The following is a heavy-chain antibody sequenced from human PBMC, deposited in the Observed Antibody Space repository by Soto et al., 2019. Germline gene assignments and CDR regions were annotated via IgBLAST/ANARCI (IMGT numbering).Heavy chain of an antibody. D-gene: IGHD3-3*01. CDR2: ISAYNGNT. V-gene: IGHV1-18*01. Sequence: QVQLVQSGAEVKKPGASVKVSCKASGYTFTSYGISWVRQAPGQGLEWMGWISAYNGNTNYAQKLQGRVTMTTDASTSTVYVERRGLGSDDTAVYYCARGDDFWSGYYMQYFDYWGQGTLVTVSS. CDR3: ARGDDFWSGYYMQYFDY. J-gene: IGHJ4*02. CDR1: GYTFTSYG.